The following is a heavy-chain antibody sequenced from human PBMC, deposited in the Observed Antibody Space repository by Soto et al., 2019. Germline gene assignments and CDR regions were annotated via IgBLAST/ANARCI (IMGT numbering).Heavy chain of an antibody. D-gene: IGHD3-22*01. CDR1: GGSFSGYY. Sequence: SETLSLTCAVYGGSFSGYYWSWIRQPPGKGLEWIGEINHSGSTNYNPSLKSRVTISVDTSKNQFSLKLSSVTAADTAVYYCARDYYDSSGYSWIVDYWGQGTLVTVSS. V-gene: IGHV4-34*01. CDR2: INHSGST. CDR3: ARDYYDSSGYSWIVDY. J-gene: IGHJ4*02.